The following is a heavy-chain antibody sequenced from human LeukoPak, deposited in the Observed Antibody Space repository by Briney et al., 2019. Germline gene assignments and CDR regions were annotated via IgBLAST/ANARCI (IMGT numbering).Heavy chain of an antibody. Sequence: SGGSLRLSCAASGFTFSDDYMTWIRQAPGKGLEWLSYISNSGTTIYYADSVKGRFTISRDNGKNSLYLQMNSLRVEDTAVYFCARDSTGWQADSFDVWGQGTMVTVSS. CDR1: GFTFSDDY. CDR3: ARDSTGWQADSFDV. V-gene: IGHV3-11*04. D-gene: IGHD2-8*02. CDR2: ISNSGTTI. J-gene: IGHJ3*01.